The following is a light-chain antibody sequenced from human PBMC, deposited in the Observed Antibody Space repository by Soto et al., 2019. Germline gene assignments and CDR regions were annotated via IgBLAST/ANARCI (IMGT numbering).Light chain of an antibody. J-gene: IGLJ1*01. Sequence: QSVLTQPPSASGSPGQSVTISCTGTSSDVGGYNFVSWYQHFPGKAPKLIIYEVTKRPSGVPDRFSGSKSGNTASLTVSGLQTDDDADYYCSSYGGSNNFVFGTGTKVTVL. CDR3: SSYGGSNNFV. CDR1: SSDVGGYNF. CDR2: EVT. V-gene: IGLV2-8*01.